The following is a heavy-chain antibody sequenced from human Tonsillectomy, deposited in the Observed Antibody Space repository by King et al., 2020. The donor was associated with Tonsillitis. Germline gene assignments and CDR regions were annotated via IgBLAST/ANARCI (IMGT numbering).Heavy chain of an antibody. V-gene: IGHV5-51*03. CDR2: IYPGDSDT. Sequence: QLVQSGAEVGKAGESLKISCKASGYIFSTYWIGWVRQLPGKGLEWMGIIYPGDSDTRYSPSFQGQVTISADKSINTAYLQWSSLKASDTAIYYCARLGELELRSGGDYWGQGTLVTVSS. CDR3: ARLGELELRSGGDY. J-gene: IGHJ4*02. D-gene: IGHD1-7*01. CDR1: GYIFSTYW.